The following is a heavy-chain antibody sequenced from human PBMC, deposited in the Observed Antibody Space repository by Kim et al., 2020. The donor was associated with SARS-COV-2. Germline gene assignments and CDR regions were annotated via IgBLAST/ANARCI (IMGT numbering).Heavy chain of an antibody. CDR3: ATNGLAGHNWFDP. CDR1: GGSISSSNYY. D-gene: IGHD6-19*01. V-gene: IGHV4-39*02. J-gene: IGHJ5*02. Sequence: SETLSLTCTVSGGSISSSNYYWGWIRQPPGKGLEWIGSFHCSGSTHYNPSLKSRVTISVDTSKNHFSLKLRSVTAADTAVYYCATNGLAGHNWFDPWGQGTLVTVSS. CDR2: FHCSGST.